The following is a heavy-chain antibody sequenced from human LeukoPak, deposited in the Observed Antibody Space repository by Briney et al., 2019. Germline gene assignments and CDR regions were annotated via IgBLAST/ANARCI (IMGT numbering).Heavy chain of an antibody. J-gene: IGHJ4*02. CDR1: GGSISSSSYY. V-gene: IGHV4-39*01. Sequence: PSETLSLTCTVSGGSISSSSYYWGWIRQPPGKGLEWIGSIYYSGSTYYNPSLKSRVTISVDTSKNQFSLKLSSVTAADTAVYYCAGALTGYSYVNWGQGTLVTVSS. D-gene: IGHD5-18*01. CDR2: IYYSGST. CDR3: AGALTGYSYVN.